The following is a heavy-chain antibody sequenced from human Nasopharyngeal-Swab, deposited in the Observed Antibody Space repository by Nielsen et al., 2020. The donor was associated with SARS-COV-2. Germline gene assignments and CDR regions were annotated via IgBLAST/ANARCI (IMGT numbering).Heavy chain of an antibody. CDR1: GDSISSGDYY. Sequence: SCSVSGDSISSGDYYWSWIRQPPGKGLEWIGYIHYTGSTYSNPSLKSRPIISVDMSKNQFSLKLTSVTAADMAVYYCARVDYYRIDYWGQGTLVTVSS. J-gene: IGHJ4*02. CDR2: IHYTGST. V-gene: IGHV4-30-4*01. D-gene: IGHD1-14*01. CDR3: ARVDYYRIDY.